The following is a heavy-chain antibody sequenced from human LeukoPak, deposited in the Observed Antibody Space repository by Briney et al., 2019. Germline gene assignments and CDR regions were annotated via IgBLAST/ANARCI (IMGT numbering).Heavy chain of an antibody. V-gene: IGHV3-21*01. Sequence: GGSLRLSCAASGFTFSSYSMNWVPQAPGKGLEWVSSISSSSSYIYYADSVKGRFTISRDNAKNSLYLQMNSLRAEDTAVYYCARVTDYGDYWGNEDAFDIWGQGTMVTVSS. J-gene: IGHJ3*02. CDR3: ARVTDYGDYWGNEDAFDI. CDR2: ISSSSSYI. CDR1: GFTFSSYS. D-gene: IGHD4-17*01.